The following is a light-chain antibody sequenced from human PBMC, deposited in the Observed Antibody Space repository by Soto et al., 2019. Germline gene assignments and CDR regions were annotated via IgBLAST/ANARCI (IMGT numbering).Light chain of an antibody. V-gene: IGKV1-5*01. CDR3: QQYRTYV. CDR1: ERISNW. Sequence: FGDMGTVTCRASERISNWLAWYQQRPGTAPKLLIYHASILETAVPSRFSGNGSGTEFTLTIRSLQPGDVATYYCQQYRTYVFGQGTKVDIK. CDR2: HAS. J-gene: IGKJ1*01.